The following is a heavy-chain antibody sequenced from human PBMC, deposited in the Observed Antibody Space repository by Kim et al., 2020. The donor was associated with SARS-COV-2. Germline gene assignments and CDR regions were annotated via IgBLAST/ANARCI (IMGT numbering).Heavy chain of an antibody. V-gene: IGHV3-53*01. J-gene: IGHJ6*02. CDR2: IYSGGST. CDR3: AREATMVRGVISYYYCGMDV. CDR1: GFTVSSNY. Sequence: GGSLRLSCAASGFTVSSNYMSWVRQAPGKGLEWVSVIYSGGSTYYADSVKGRFTISSDNSKNTLYLQMNSLRAEDTAVYYCAREATMVRGVISYYYCGMDVGGQGTTVTVS. D-gene: IGHD3-10*01.